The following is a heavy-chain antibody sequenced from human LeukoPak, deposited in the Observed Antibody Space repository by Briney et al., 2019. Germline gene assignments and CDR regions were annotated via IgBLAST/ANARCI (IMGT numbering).Heavy chain of an antibody. J-gene: IGHJ4*02. Sequence: PSETLSLTCTVSGGSISSYYWSWIRQPPGKGLEWIGYIYYSGSTYYNPSLKSRVTISVDTSKNQFSLKLTSVTAADTAVYYCAREHYYDSTAYLDWGQGTLVSVSS. CDR2: IYYSGST. CDR1: GGSISSYY. CDR3: AREHYYDSTAYLD. D-gene: IGHD3-22*01. V-gene: IGHV4-59*12.